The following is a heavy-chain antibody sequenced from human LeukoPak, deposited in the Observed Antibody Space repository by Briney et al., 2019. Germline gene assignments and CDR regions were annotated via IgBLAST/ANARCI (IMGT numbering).Heavy chain of an antibody. V-gene: IGHV1-2*02. CDR2: INPNSGGT. Sequence: ASVKVPCKASGYTFTGYYMHWVRQAPGQGLKWMGWINPNSGGTNYAQKFQGRVTMTRDTSISTAYMELSRLRSDDTAVYYCARDSRYCSGGSCFFWFDPWGQGTLVTVPS. D-gene: IGHD2-15*01. CDR3: ARDSRYCSGGSCFFWFDP. CDR1: GYTFTGYY. J-gene: IGHJ5*02.